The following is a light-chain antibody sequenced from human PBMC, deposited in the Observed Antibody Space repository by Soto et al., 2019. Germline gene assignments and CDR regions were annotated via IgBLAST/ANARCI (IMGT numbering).Light chain of an antibody. CDR1: QSVSNK. CDR3: QQYNNWPPRYT. V-gene: IGKV3-15*01. J-gene: IGKJ2*01. Sequence: EIMMTQSPATLSVSPGERATLSCRASQSVSNKLAWYQQKPGRAPRLLIYGASTMATGIPARFSGSGSGTEFTLNISSLQSEDFAVYYCQQYNNWPPRYTFGQGTKLEIK. CDR2: GAS.